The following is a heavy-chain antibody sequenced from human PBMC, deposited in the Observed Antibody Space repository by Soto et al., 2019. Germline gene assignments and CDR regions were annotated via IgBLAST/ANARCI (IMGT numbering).Heavy chain of an antibody. Sequence: PGGSLRLSCATSGFTFSDHAMHWVRQAPGEGLEWVSGVRGDFVTTPYADSVKGRFTISRDNSKNTLYLQMNSLRAEDTAVYYCARDPIFGVVPWYYGMDVWGQGTTVTVSS. V-gene: IGHV3-23*01. J-gene: IGHJ6*02. CDR3: ARDPIFGVVPWYYGMDV. CDR1: GFTFSDHA. CDR2: VRGDFVTT. D-gene: IGHD3-3*01.